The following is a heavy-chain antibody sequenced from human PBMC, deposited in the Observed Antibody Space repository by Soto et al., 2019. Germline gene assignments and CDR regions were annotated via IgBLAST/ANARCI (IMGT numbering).Heavy chain of an antibody. CDR1: GGTFSTSA. Sequence: QVQLMQSGAEVKKPGSSVKVSCKASGGTFSTSAISWVRQAPGEGLEWVGGIMPVFATPDYAPKFQGRVTISADESTTTAYLELTSPTTDDTAVYYCARDKDRQQLGGNYYYILDVWGQGTAITVSS. D-gene: IGHD3-3*02. V-gene: IGHV1-69*12. J-gene: IGHJ6*02. CDR3: ARDKDRQQLGGNYYYILDV. CDR2: IMPVFATP.